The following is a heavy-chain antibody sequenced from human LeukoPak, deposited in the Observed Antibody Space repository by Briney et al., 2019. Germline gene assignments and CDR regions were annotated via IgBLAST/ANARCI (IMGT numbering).Heavy chain of an antibody. Sequence: GGSLRLSCAASGFTFSSYAMSWVRQAPGKGLEWVSAISGSGGSTYYADSVKGRFTISRDNSKNTLYLQMNSLRAEDTAVYYCAKDLIPGIAAASTDLYNYWGQGTLVTVSS. D-gene: IGHD6-13*01. CDR3: AKDLIPGIAAASTDLYNY. CDR1: GFTFSSYA. V-gene: IGHV3-23*01. J-gene: IGHJ4*02. CDR2: ISGSGGST.